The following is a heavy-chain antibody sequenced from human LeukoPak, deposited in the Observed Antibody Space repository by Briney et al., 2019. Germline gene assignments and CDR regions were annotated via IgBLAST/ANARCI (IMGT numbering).Heavy chain of an antibody. CDR2: ISAYNGNT. Sequence: GSSVKVSCKASGGTFSSYAISWVRQAPGQGLEWMGWISAYNGNTNYAQKLQGRVTMTTDTSTSTAYMELRSLRSDDTAVYYCARGASRILFPQRDYYYYMDVWGKGTTVTVSS. CDR1: GGTFSSYA. V-gene: IGHV1-18*01. J-gene: IGHJ6*03. CDR3: ARGASRILFPQRDYYYYMDV. D-gene: IGHD2-15*01.